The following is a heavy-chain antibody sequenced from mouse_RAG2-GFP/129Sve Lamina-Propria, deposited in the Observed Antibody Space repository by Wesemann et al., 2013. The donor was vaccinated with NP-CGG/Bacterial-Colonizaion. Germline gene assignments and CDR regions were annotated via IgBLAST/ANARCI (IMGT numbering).Heavy chain of an antibody. CDR2: ISYDGSN. J-gene: IGHJ3*01. CDR3: AVYDGYSWFAY. CDR1: GYSITSGYY. D-gene: IGHD2-3*01. Sequence: DVQLQESGPGLVKPSQSLSLTCSVTGYSITSGYYWNWIRQFPGNKLEWMGYISYDGSNNYNPSLKNRISITRDTSKNQFFLKLNSVTTEDTATYYCAVYDGYSWFAYWGQGTLVTVSA. V-gene: IGHV3-6*01.